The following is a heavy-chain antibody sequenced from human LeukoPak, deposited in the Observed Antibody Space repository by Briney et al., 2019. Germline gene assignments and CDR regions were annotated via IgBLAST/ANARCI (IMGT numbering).Heavy chain of an antibody. CDR1: GGSISSGSYY. V-gene: IGHV4-61*02. CDR2: IYTSGST. D-gene: IGHD3-10*01. CDR3: ARVRMVRGVIRPHYYYYYMDV. J-gene: IGHJ6*03. Sequence: SETLSLTCTVSGGSISSGSYYWSWIRQPAGKGLEWIGRIYTSGSTNYNPSLKSRVTISVDTSKNQFSLKLSSVTAADTAVYYCARVRMVRGVIRPHYYYYYMDVWGKGTTVTVSS.